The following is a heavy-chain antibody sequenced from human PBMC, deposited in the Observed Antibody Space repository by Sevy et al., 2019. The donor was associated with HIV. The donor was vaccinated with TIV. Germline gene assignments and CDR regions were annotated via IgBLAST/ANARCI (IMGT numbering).Heavy chain of an antibody. CDR3: ATVLGVGAAGAFDV. Sequence: GGSLRLSCVGSGFTFKNAWMTWVRQAPGKGLQRVGHAKRKLGGGAIDYGSFVNGRFSISRDDSKDTLYLQMTGLKTEDSAVYYCATVLGVGAAGAFDVWGQGARVTVSS. V-gene: IGHV3-15*01. CDR2: AKRKLGGGAI. J-gene: IGHJ3*01. CDR1: GFTFKNAW. D-gene: IGHD1-26*01.